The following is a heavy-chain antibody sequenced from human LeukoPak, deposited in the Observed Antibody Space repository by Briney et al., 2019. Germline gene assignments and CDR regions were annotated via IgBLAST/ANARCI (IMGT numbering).Heavy chain of an antibody. Sequence: ASVKVSCKASGYTFTGYYMHWVRQAPGQGLEWMGRINPNSGGTNYAQKFQGRVTMTRDTSISTAYMELSSLRSEDTAVYYCAAGLQLENLGDFDYWGQGTLVTVSS. CDR3: AAGLQLENLGDFDY. D-gene: IGHD1-1*01. V-gene: IGHV1-2*06. CDR2: INPNSGGT. CDR1: GYTFTGYY. J-gene: IGHJ4*02.